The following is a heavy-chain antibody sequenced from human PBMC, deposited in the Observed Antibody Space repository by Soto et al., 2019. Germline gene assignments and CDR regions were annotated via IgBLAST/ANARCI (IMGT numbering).Heavy chain of an antibody. CDR3: ARLGGGGTKIDY. D-gene: IGHD2-15*01. J-gene: IGHJ4*02. V-gene: IGHV4-59*08. CDR1: GGSISSYY. Sequence: QVQLQESGPGLVKPSETLSLTCTVPGGSISSYYWSWIRQPPGKGLEWIGYIYYSGSTNYNPSLKSRVTISVDTSKNQFSLKLSSVTAADTAVYYCARLGGGGTKIDYWGQGTLVTVSS. CDR2: IYYSGST.